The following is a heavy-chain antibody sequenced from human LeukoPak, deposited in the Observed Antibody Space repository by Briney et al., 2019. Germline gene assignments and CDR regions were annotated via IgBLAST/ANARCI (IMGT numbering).Heavy chain of an antibody. J-gene: IGHJ4*02. D-gene: IGHD6-13*01. CDR2: IRSKTGGGTT. Sequence: PGGSLRLSCAASGFTFSNAWMSWVRQAPGKGLEWVGRIRSKTGGGTTDYAAPVKGRFTISRDDSENTLFLQMNSLKTEDTAVYYCTTITSAAAGYWGQGTQVTVSS. V-gene: IGHV3-15*01. CDR1: GFTFSNAW. CDR3: TTITSAAAGY.